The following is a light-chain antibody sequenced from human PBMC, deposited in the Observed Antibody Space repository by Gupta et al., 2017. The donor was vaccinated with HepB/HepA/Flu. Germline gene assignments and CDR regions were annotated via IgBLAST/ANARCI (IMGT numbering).Light chain of an antibody. CDR2: GAS. V-gene: IGKV3-15*01. Sequence: EIVMTPSPATLSLSPGERATLSCWASQSVSGNLAWYQQKPGQAPRLLIYGASTRATGIPGRFSGSGSGTEFTLTISSLQSQDFAVYYCQHYNNWPPTTFGGGTKVEIK. J-gene: IGKJ4*01. CDR3: QHYNNWPPTT. CDR1: QSVSGN.